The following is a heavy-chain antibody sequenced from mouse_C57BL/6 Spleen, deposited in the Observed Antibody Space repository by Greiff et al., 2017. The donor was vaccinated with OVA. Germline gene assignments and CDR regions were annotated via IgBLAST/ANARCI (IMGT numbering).Heavy chain of an antibody. CDR3: AREANWDTLFDY. D-gene: IGHD4-1*01. Sequence: VKLMESGPELVKPGASVKISCKASGYSFTSYYIHWVKQRPGQGLEWIGWIYPGSGNTKYNEKFKGKATLTADTSSSTAYMQLSSLTSEDSAVYYCAREANWDTLFDYWGQGTTLTVSS. CDR2: IYPGSGNT. V-gene: IGHV1-66*01. CDR1: GYSFTSYY. J-gene: IGHJ2*01.